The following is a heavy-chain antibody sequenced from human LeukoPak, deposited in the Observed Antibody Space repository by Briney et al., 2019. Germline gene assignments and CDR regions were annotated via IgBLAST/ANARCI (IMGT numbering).Heavy chain of an antibody. Sequence: ASVKVSCKASGYTFTSYDINWVRQATGQGLEWMGWMNPNSGNTGYAQKFQGRVTMTRNTSISTAYMELSSLRSEDTAVYYCARVGYYYDSSGYSPFFDYWGQGTLVTVSS. D-gene: IGHD3-22*01. J-gene: IGHJ4*02. CDR1: GYTFTSYD. V-gene: IGHV1-8*01. CDR3: ARVGYYYDSSGYSPFFDY. CDR2: MNPNSGNT.